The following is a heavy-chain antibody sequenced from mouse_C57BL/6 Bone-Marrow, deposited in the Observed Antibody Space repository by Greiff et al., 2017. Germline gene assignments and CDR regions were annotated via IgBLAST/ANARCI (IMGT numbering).Heavy chain of an antibody. Sequence: VQLVESGPELVKPGASVKLSCKASGYTFTSYDINWVKQRPGQGLEWIGWIYPRDGSTKYNEKFKGKATLTGDTSSSSAYMELHSLTSEDSAVYFCARLEFDGSSGDWYVEVWGRGPTVIVTS. J-gene: IGHJ1*03. CDR3: ARLEFDGSSGDWYVEV. CDR2: IYPRDGST. D-gene: IGHD1-1*01. V-gene: IGHV1-85*01. CDR1: GYTFTSYD.